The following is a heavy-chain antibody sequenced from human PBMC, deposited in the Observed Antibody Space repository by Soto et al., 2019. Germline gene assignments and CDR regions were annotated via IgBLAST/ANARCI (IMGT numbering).Heavy chain of an antibody. V-gene: IGHV4-31*03. D-gene: IGHD5-12*01. J-gene: IGHJ4*02. CDR1: GGSISSGGYY. CDR2: IYYSGST. CDR3: ARVVPPSNGYNDDFGY. Sequence: SETLSLTFTVSGGSISSGGYYWSWIRQHPGKGLEWIGYIYYSGSTYYNPSLKSRVTISVGTSKNQFSLKLSSVTAADTAVYYRARVVPPSNGYNDDFGYGGQGTLVTVSS.